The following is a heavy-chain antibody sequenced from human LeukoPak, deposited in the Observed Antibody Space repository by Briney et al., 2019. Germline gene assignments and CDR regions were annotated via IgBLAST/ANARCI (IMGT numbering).Heavy chain of an antibody. CDR2: ISYDGSNK. CDR1: GFTFSSYA. Sequence: PGGSLRLSCAASGFTFSSYAMHWVRQAPGKGLEWVAVISYDGSNKYYADSVKGRFTISRDNSKNTLYLQMNSLRAEDTAVYYCARWGIYYMDVWGKGTTVTVSS. D-gene: IGHD7-27*01. V-gene: IGHV3-30-3*01. CDR3: ARWGIYYMDV. J-gene: IGHJ6*03.